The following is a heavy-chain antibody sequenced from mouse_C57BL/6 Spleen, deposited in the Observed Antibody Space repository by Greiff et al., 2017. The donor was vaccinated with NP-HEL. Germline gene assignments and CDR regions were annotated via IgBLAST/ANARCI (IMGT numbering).Heavy chain of an antibody. V-gene: IGHV1-63*01. Sequence: QVHVKQSGAELVRPGTSVRMSCKASGYTFTNYWIGWAKQRPGHGLEWIGDIYPGGGYTNYNEKFKGKATLTADKSSSTAYMQFSSLTSEDSAIYYCARDDGKAMDYWGQGTSVTVSS. CDR1: GYTFTNYW. CDR3: ARDDGKAMDY. J-gene: IGHJ4*01. D-gene: IGHD2-12*01. CDR2: IYPGGGYT.